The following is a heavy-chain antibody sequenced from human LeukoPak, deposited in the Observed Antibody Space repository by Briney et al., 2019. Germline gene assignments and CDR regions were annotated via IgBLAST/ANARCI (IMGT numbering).Heavy chain of an antibody. CDR1: GFSLSTSGVG. Sequence: KSGPTLVNPTQTLTLTCTFSGFSLSTSGVGVGWIRQPPQKALEWLALIYWDDDKRYSPSLKSRLTITKDTSKNQVALTLTDMDPVDTATYYCAHLADEGNWFDPWGQGTQVTVPS. CDR2: IYWDDDK. D-gene: IGHD6-25*01. V-gene: IGHV2-5*02. J-gene: IGHJ5*02. CDR3: AHLADEGNWFDP.